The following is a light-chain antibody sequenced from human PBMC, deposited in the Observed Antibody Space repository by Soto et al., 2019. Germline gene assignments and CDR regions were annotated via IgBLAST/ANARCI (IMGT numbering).Light chain of an antibody. CDR3: QQDYSYPWT. CDR1: QGISSY. Sequence: AIRMTQSPSSFSASTGDRVTITCRASQGISSYLAWYQQKPGKAPKLLIYAASTLQSGVPSSFSGSGSGTDFTLTISCLQSEDFATYYCQQDYSYPWTFGQGTKVEIK. CDR2: AAS. V-gene: IGKV1-8*01. J-gene: IGKJ1*01.